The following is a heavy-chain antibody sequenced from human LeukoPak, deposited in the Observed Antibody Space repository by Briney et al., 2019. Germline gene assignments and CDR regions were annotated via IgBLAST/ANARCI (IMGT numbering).Heavy chain of an antibody. D-gene: IGHD6-19*01. J-gene: IGHJ5*02. CDR2: INHSRST. CDR3: AKGAGPPWFDP. CDR1: GGSFSPYY. V-gene: IGHV4-34*01. Sequence: SEALSLTCAVYGGSFSPYYWSWTRQSPDKGLEWIGEINHSRSTNYNPSLKSRVTISIDTSRSQFSMNLNSVTAADTAVYYCAKGAGPPWFDPWGQGTLVTVSS.